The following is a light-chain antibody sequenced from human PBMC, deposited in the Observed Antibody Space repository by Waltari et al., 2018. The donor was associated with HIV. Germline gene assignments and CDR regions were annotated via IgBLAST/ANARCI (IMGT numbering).Light chain of an antibody. Sequence: DIQMTQSPSILSASVGDRVTITCRASQSISNWLAWYQQKPGKAPKVLIYAASSLKSGVPSRFSGSGSGTEFTLTISSLQPDDFATYYCQQYNSYPYTFGLGTKLEIK. V-gene: IGKV1-5*03. J-gene: IGKJ2*01. CDR2: AAS. CDR3: QQYNSYPYT. CDR1: QSISNW.